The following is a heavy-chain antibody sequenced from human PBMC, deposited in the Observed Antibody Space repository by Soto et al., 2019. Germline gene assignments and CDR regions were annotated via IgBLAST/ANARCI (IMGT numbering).Heavy chain of an antibody. CDR2: ISGSGDSA. D-gene: IGHD6-19*01. V-gene: IGHV3-23*01. CDR3: GKERRGSGWSVCNY. CDR1: GFTFRDYA. J-gene: IGHJ4*02. Sequence: VQLLESGGGLVQPGGSLRLSCAASGFTFRDYAMNWVRQAPGKGLEWVSDISGSGDSARYADSVRGRFNISRDNSRNTLYLQMNSLRVDDTAVYYCGKERRGSGWSVCNYWGQGTLVTVSS.